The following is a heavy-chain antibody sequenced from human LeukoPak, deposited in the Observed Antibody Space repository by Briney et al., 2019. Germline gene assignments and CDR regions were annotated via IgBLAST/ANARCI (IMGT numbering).Heavy chain of an antibody. Sequence: PSETLSLTCTVSGGSISSSSYYWGWIRQSPGKGLEWIGSIYYSGSTYYNPSLKSRVTISVDTSKSQFSLKLSSVTAADTAVYYCARQKWSRFDPWGQGTLVTVSS. V-gene: IGHV4-39*01. D-gene: IGHD1-26*01. CDR1: GGSISSSSYY. J-gene: IGHJ5*02. CDR2: IYYSGST. CDR3: ARQKWSRFDP.